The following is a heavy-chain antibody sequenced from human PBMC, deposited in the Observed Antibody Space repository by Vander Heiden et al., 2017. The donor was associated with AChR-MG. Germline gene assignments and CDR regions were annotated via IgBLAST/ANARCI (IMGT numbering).Heavy chain of an antibody. D-gene: IGHD4-17*01. V-gene: IGHV4-39*01. CDR2: VYYSGST. J-gene: IGHJ4*02. CDR1: VGPISSRSYY. CDR3: VRHDYGGNAVDWTIDY. Sequence: QLPLQESGPGLVKPSETLSLTCTVPVGPISSRSYYWGWIRQPPGKGLEWIGSVYYSGSTYHNPSRQSRVTLSVDTSKSQFSLKLSSVTAADTAVYYCVRHDYGGNAVDWTIDYWGQGTLVTVS.